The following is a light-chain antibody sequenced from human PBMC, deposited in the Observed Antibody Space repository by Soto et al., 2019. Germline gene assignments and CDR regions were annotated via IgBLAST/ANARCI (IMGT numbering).Light chain of an antibody. CDR2: YAS. CDR1: QSISSY. Sequence: DIQMTQSPSSLSASVGDRITITCRASQSISSYLNWYQQKAGKTPKLLIHYASTLQSGVPSRFSGSGSGTYFTLTISSRLPEDFGTYYCQQSYTTPPYTFGQGTRLEIK. CDR3: QQSYTTPPYT. V-gene: IGKV1-39*01. J-gene: IGKJ2*01.